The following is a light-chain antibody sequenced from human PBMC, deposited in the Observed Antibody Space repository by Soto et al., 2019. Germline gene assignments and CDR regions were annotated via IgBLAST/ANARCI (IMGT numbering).Light chain of an antibody. J-gene: IGKJ1*01. CDR2: GAS. CDR1: QSVSSNY. V-gene: IGKV3-20*01. Sequence: EIVLTQSPGTLSLSPGERATLSCRASQSVSSNYLAWYQQKPGLAPRLLMYGASSRAAGIPDRFSGSGPGTDFTLTISRLEPEDFAVYYCQQYGSSPWTFGQGTNVEIK. CDR3: QQYGSSPWT.